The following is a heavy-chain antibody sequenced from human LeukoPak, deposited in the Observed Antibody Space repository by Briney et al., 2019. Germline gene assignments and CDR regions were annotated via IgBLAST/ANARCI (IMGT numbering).Heavy chain of an antibody. CDR1: GGSSSGYY. V-gene: IGHV4-34*01. CDR2: INHSGST. D-gene: IGHD3-10*01. CDR3: ARGRPGGSGSYYRLDY. Sequence: SETLSLTCAVYGGSSSGYYWSWIRQPPGKGLEWVGEINHSGSTNYNPSLKSRVTISVDTSKNQFSLKLSSVTAADTAVYYCARGRPGGSGSYYRLDYWGQGTLVTVSS. J-gene: IGHJ4*02.